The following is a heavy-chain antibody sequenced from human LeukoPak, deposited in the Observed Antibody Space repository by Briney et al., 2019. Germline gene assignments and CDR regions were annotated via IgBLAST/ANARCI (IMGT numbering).Heavy chain of an antibody. V-gene: IGHV1-18*01. CDR1: GYTFTSYG. J-gene: IGHJ4*02. CDR2: ISAYNGNT. D-gene: IGHD3-22*01. Sequence: ASVKVSCKASGYTFTSYGISWVRQAPGQGLEWMGWISAYNGNTNYAQNLQGRVTMTTDTSTSTAYMELRSLRSDDTAVYYCARVTRDSSGYYYVAGLDYWGQGTLVTVSS. CDR3: ARVTRDSSGYYYVAGLDY.